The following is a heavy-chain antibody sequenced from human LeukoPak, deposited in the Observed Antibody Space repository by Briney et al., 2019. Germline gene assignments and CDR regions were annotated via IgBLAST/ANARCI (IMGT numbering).Heavy chain of an antibody. CDR1: GFTFSSEA. Sequence: PGGSLRLSCTVSGFTFSSEAMGWVRQLPGGGLEWVSTISPAGGTTYYAESMKGRFTISRDNSKSTLYLQMNNLRAEDTAVYYCASIVLMVYATDNPLDYWGQGTLVTVSS. J-gene: IGHJ4*02. CDR3: ASIVLMVYATDNPLDY. V-gene: IGHV3-23*01. D-gene: IGHD2-8*01. CDR2: ISPAGGTT.